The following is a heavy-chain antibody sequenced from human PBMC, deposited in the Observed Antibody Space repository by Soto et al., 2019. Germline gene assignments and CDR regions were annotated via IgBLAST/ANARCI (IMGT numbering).Heavy chain of an antibody. CDR2: ITFSGNTV. V-gene: IGHV3-11*01. Sequence: GGSLRLSCAASGFTFSDSYMSWIRQAPGKGLEWISYITFSGNTVYYADSLKGRFTISRDNAKNSLYLQMDRLRAEDTAVYYCARVSWREKYGMDVWGQGTTVTVSS. CDR1: GFTFSDSY. J-gene: IGHJ6*02. CDR3: ARVSWREKYGMDV.